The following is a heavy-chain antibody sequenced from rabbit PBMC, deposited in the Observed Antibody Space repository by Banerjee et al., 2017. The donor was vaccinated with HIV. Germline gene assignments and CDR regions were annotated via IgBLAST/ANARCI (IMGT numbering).Heavy chain of an antibody. Sequence: QEQLEESGGDLVKPEGSLTLTCTASGFSFSYKYVMCWVRQAPGKGLEWIACINTSSGNTVYATWAKGRFTISRTSSTTVALQMTSLTAADTATYFCARYYSYGYAGGTYAANLWGPGTLVTVS. V-gene: IGHV1S45*01. J-gene: IGHJ4*01. CDR1: GFSFSYKYV. CDR3: ARYYSYGYAGGTYAANL. D-gene: IGHD6-1*01. CDR2: INTSSGNT.